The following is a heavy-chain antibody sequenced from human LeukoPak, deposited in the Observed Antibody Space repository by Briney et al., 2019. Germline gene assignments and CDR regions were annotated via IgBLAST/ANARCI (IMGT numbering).Heavy chain of an antibody. CDR3: ARDNAPCSGGSCYQYYYYYYMDV. CDR2: INPSGGST. Sequence: ASVKVSCKASGYTFTSYYMHWVRQAPGQGLEWMGIINPSGGSTSYAQKFQGRVTMTRDTSTSTVYMELSSLRSEDTAVYYCARDNAPCSGGSCYQYYYYYYMDVWGKGTTVTVSS. V-gene: IGHV1-46*01. J-gene: IGHJ6*03. CDR1: GYTFTSYY. D-gene: IGHD2-15*01.